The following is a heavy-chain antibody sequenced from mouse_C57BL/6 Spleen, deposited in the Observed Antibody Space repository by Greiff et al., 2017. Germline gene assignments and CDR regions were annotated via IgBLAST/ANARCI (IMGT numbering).Heavy chain of an antibody. D-gene: IGHD1-1*01. CDR1: GYAFSSYW. CDR3: AREVITTVGGYFDV. Sequence: VQLKQSGAELVKPGASVKISCKASGYAFSSYWMNWVKQRPGKGLEWIGQIYPGDGDTNYNGKFKGKATLTADKSSSTAYMQLSSLTSEDSAVYFCAREVITTVGGYFDVWGTGTTVTVSS. V-gene: IGHV1-80*01. CDR2: IYPGDGDT. J-gene: IGHJ1*03.